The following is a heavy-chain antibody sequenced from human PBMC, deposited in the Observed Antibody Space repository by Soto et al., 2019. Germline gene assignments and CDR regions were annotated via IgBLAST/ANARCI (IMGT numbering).Heavy chain of an antibody. Sequence: ASVKVSCKASGYTFTTYGITWVRQAPGQGLEWMGWISAYNGHTNSAQKLQDRVTMTTDTSTSTAYMDLRSLRSDDTAVYYCARGQGEYCSRGSCYANYYYNGMDVWGQGTTVTV. V-gene: IGHV1-18*01. CDR1: GYTFTTYG. CDR3: ARGQGEYCSRGSCYANYYYNGMDV. D-gene: IGHD2-15*01. J-gene: IGHJ6*02. CDR2: ISAYNGHT.